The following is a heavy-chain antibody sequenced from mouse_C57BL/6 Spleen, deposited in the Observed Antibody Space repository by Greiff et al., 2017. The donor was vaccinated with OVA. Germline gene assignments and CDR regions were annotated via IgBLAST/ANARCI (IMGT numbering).Heavy chain of an antibody. Sequence: QVQLQQPGTELVKPGASVKLSCKASGYTFTSYWMHWVKQRPGQGLEWIGNINPSNGGTNYNEKFKSKATLTVDKSSGTAYMQLSSLTSEDSAVYYCARTDITFYAMDYWGQGTSVTVSS. V-gene: IGHV1-53*01. J-gene: IGHJ4*01. D-gene: IGHD1-1*01. CDR1: GYTFTSYW. CDR3: ARTDITFYAMDY. CDR2: INPSNGGT.